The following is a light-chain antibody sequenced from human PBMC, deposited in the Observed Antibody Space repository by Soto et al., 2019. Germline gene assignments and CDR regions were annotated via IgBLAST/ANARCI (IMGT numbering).Light chain of an antibody. CDR2: EVS. V-gene: IGLV2-14*01. Sequence: ALTQPASVSGSPGQSITISCTGTSSDIGGYNFVSWYQQHPGRAPKLMIYEVSNRPSGVSDRFSGSKSGNTASLTISGLQADDEGDYYCSSFRSGTTLFGTRTKVTVL. J-gene: IGLJ1*01. CDR1: SSDIGGYNF. CDR3: SSFRSGTTL.